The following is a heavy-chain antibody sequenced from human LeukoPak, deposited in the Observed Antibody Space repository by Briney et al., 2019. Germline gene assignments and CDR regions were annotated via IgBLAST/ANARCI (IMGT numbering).Heavy chain of an antibody. CDR3: ARVTNYDILTALGFDY. J-gene: IGHJ4*02. CDR1: GGSISSGDYY. D-gene: IGHD3-9*01. V-gene: IGHV4-30-4*01. Sequence: SETLSLTCTVSGGSISSGDYYWSWIRQPPGKGLEWIGYIYYSGSTYYNPSLKSRVTISVDTSKNQFSLKLSSVTAADTAVYYCARVTNYDILTALGFDYWGQGTLVTVSS. CDR2: IYYSGST.